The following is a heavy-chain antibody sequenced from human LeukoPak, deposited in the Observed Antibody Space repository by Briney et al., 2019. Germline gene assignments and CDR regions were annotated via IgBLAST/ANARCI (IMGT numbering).Heavy chain of an antibody. D-gene: IGHD6-19*01. CDR3: IRAGAIAVAGPGYTVDYYNMDV. Sequence: GGSLRLSCAASGFSFSASIMHWVRQASGKGLEWVGHIRSKANTYATAYATPLKGRFTISRDDSKSTAYLQMNSLKTEDTAVYYCIRAGAIAVAGPGYTVDYYNMDVWGKGTTVTISS. V-gene: IGHV3-73*01. CDR2: IRSKANTYAT. CDR1: GFSFSASI. J-gene: IGHJ6*03.